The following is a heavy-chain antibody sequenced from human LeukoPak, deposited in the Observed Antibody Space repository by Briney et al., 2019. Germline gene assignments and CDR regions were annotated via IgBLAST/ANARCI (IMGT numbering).Heavy chain of an antibody. Sequence: PSETLSLTCAVSGYSISSGYYWGWIRQPPGKGLEWIGSIYHSGSTYYNPSLKSRVTISVDTSKNQFSLKLSSVTAADTAVYYCASNKKYYDFWSGYYDDYYYMDVWGKGTTVTVS. CDR1: GYSISSGYY. V-gene: IGHV4-38-2*01. CDR3: ASNKKYYDFWSGYYDDYYYMDV. J-gene: IGHJ6*03. D-gene: IGHD3-3*01. CDR2: IYHSGST.